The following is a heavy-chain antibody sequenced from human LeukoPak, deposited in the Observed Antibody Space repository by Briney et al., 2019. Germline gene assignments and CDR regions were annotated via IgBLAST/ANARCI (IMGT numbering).Heavy chain of an antibody. CDR1: GFTFSSYS. CDR3: ARDWRAIVVVPAAPFFDY. V-gene: IGHV3-21*01. CDR2: ISSSSSYI. D-gene: IGHD2-2*01. Sequence: AGGSLRLSCAASGFTFSSYSMTWVRQAPGKGLEWVSSISSSSSYIYYADSVKGRFTISRDNAKNSLYLQMNSLRAEDTAVCYCARDWRAIVVVPAAPFFDYWGQGTLVTVSS. J-gene: IGHJ4*02.